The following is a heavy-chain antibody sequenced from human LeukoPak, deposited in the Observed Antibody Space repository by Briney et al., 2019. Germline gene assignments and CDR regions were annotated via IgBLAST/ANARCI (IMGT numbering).Heavy chain of an antibody. V-gene: IGHV3-30*03. CDR1: GFTFSSYG. CDR2: ISYDGSNK. CDR3: ARDMTVAGENWFDL. D-gene: IGHD6-19*01. Sequence: PGGSLRLSCAASGFTFSSYGMHWVRQAPGKGLEWVAVISYDGSNKYYADSVKGRFTISRDNSKNTLYLQMDSLTAEDTALFYCARDMTVAGENWFDLWGQGSLVTVSS. J-gene: IGHJ5*02.